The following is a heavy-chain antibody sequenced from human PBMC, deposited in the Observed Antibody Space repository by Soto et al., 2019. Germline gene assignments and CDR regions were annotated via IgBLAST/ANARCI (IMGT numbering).Heavy chain of an antibody. V-gene: IGHV3-33*01. CDR3: ARGPESLDSLTAFDI. D-gene: IGHD3-3*01. J-gene: IGHJ3*02. CDR2: IWYDGSNK. CDR1: GFTFSSYG. Sequence: QVQLVESGGGVVQPGRSLRLSCAASGFTFSSYGMHWVRQAPGKGLEWVAVIWYDGSNKYYADSVKGRFTISRDNSKNTRYLQMNSLRAEDTAVYYCARGPESLDSLTAFDIWGQGTMVTVSS.